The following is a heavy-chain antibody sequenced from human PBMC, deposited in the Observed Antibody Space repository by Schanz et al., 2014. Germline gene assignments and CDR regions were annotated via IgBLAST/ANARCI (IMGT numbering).Heavy chain of an antibody. V-gene: IGHV3-30*02. Sequence: QVQLVESGGGVVQPGGSLRLSCAASGFTFTNLGMHWVRRAPGKGLEWVAFIRYDGSKTYYADSVKGRFTISRDNSKNTLSLQMNSLRAEDTAVYYCAREEGYGYGPGAFDIWGQGTMVTVSS. CDR1: GFTFTNLG. CDR2: IRYDGSKT. D-gene: IGHD5-18*01. CDR3: AREEGYGYGPGAFDI. J-gene: IGHJ3*02.